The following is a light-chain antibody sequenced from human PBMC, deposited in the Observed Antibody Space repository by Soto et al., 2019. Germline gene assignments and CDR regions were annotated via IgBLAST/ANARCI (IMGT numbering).Light chain of an antibody. J-gene: IGLJ1*01. CDR2: GNS. CDR3: QSYDSSLSQV. Sequence: SVLTQPPSVSWAPGQRVTISCTGSSSNIGAGYDVHWYQQLPGTAPKLLIYGNSNRPSGVPYRFSGSKSGTSASLAITGLQAEDEADYYCQSYDSSLSQVFGTGTKVTVL. V-gene: IGLV1-40*01. CDR1: SSNIGAGYD.